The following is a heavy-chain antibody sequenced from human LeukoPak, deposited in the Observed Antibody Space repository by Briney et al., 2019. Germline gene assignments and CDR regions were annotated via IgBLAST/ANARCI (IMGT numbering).Heavy chain of an antibody. V-gene: IGHV4-59*01. J-gene: IGHJ4*02. CDR2: IYYSGST. CDR1: GGSISSYY. D-gene: IGHD2-21*02. CDR3: ARDKSCGGDCYSEFDY. Sequence: SETLSLTCTVSGGSISSYYWSWIRQPPGKGLEWIGYIYYSGSTNYNPSLKSRVTISVDTSKNQFSLKLSSVTAADPAVYYCARDKSCGGDCYSEFDYWGQGTLVTVSS.